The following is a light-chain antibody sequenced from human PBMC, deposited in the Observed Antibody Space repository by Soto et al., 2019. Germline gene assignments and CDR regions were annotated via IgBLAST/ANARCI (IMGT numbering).Light chain of an antibody. Sequence: QSVLTQPASVSGSPGQSITISCTGTATDVGAYNYVSWYQQHPGRAPKLIIYAVTDRPSGVADRFSGSKSGDTASLTISGLQADDEAHYYCSSFTSSTTLLFGGGTKVTVL. CDR2: AVT. CDR3: SSFTSSTTLL. J-gene: IGLJ2*01. V-gene: IGLV2-14*01. CDR1: ATDVGAYNY.